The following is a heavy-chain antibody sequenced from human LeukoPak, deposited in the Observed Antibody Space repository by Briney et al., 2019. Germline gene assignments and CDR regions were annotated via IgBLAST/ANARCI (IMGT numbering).Heavy chain of an antibody. V-gene: IGHV4-39*01. CDR1: GGSISSSSYY. CDR2: ICYSGST. CDR3: ARHDIAVAGRGGCFDP. D-gene: IGHD6-19*01. Sequence: SETLSLTCTVSGGSISSSSYYWGWIRQPPGKGLEWIGSICYSGSTYYNQSLKRRVTISIDTSKNQFSLKLSSVTAADTAVYDCARHDIAVAGRGGCFDPWGQGTLVTVSS. J-gene: IGHJ5*02.